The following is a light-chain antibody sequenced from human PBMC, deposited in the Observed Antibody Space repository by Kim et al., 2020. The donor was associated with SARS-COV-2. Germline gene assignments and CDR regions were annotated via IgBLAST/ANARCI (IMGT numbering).Light chain of an antibody. CDR1: QSISHW. CDR3: QQYDNNPRT. Sequence: ASVGDTVTITCRASQSISHWLAWYQQQPVTAPKLLISRASSLHSGVPSRFSGIGYGTHFTLTITSLQPDDFATYYCQQYDNNPRTFGQGTKVDIK. CDR2: RAS. V-gene: IGKV1-5*03. J-gene: IGKJ1*01.